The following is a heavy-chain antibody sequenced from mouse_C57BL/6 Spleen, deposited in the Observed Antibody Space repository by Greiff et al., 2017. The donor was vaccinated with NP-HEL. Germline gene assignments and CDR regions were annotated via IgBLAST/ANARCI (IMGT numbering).Heavy chain of an antibody. J-gene: IGHJ2*01. CDR3: ARGGVLDY. V-gene: IGHV1-52*01. CDR1: GYTFTSYW. Sequence: QVQLQQPGAELVRPGSSVKLSCKASGYTFTSYWMHWVKQRPIQGLEWIGNIDPSDSETHYNQKFKDKATLTVYKSSSTAYMQLSSLKSEDSAVYYCARGGVLDYWGQGTTLTVSS. D-gene: IGHD5-1*01. CDR2: IDPSDSET.